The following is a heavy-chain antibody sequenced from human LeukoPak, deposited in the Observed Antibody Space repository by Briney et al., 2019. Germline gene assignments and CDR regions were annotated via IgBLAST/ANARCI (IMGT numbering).Heavy chain of an antibody. CDR1: RFTFSNYG. CDR3: AKGSRYFDWVGAFDI. Sequence: PGGSLRLSCAASRFTFSNYGMHWVRQAPGKGLEWVTVISYDGSNKYYADSVKGRFTISRDNSKNTLYLQMNSLRTEDTAVYYCAKGSRYFDWVGAFDIWGQGTMVTVSS. V-gene: IGHV3-30*18. J-gene: IGHJ3*02. CDR2: ISYDGSNK. D-gene: IGHD3-9*01.